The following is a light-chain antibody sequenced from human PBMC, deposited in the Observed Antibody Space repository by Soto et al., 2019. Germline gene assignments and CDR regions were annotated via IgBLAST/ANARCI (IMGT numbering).Light chain of an antibody. J-gene: IGKJ4*01. CDR3: HQYAVSPLT. CDR1: QSVGRNY. Sequence: EIVLTHSPGTLSLSPGESATLSCRASQSVGRNYLAWFQHKPDQAPRLLIYDASNRATGVPDRFSGSGSGTDFTLSVTRLEPEDFAVYYCHQYAVSPLTFGGGTKV. CDR2: DAS. V-gene: IGKV3-20*01.